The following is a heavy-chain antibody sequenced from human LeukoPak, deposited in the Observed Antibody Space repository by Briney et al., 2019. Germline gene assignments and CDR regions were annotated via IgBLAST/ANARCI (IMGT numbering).Heavy chain of an antibody. Sequence: SETLSLTCTVSGGSISSYYWSWIRQPPGKGLEWIGYIYYSGSTNYNPSLKSRVTISVDTSKNQFSLKLSSVTAADTAVYYCARLYYYYDSSGYYYAGYYFDYWGQGTLVTVSS. D-gene: IGHD3-22*01. V-gene: IGHV4-59*08. CDR2: IYYSGST. CDR1: GGSISSYY. J-gene: IGHJ4*02. CDR3: ARLYYYYDSSGYYYAGYYFDY.